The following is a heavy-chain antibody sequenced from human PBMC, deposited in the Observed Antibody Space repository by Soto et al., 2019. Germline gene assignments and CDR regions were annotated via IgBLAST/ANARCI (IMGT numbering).Heavy chain of an antibody. V-gene: IGHV1-69*01. Sequence: QVQLVQSGAEVKKPGSSVKVSCKASGGTFSSYAISWVRQVPGQGLEWMGGIIPIFATTTYAQKFQGRVTITADSSTSTAYMVLSSLRSDDTAVYFCATICTVGSCPYYYAMNVW. J-gene: IGHJ6*01. D-gene: IGHD2-15*01. CDR2: IIPIFATT. CDR3: ATICTVGSCPYYYAMNV. CDR1: GGTFSSYA.